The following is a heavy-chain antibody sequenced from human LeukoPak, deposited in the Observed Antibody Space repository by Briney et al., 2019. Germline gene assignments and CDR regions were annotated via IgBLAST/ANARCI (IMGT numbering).Heavy chain of an antibody. CDR1: GFTFSSYW. D-gene: IGHD2-21*01. CDR3: ARDLGHSPDQ. V-gene: IGHV3-74*01. J-gene: IGHJ4*02. Sequence: PGGSLRLSCAASGFTFSSYWVHWVRQAPGKGLVWVSHINTDGSSTTYADSVKGRFTISRDNAKNTLYLQMNSLRAEDTAVYYCARDLGHSPDQWGQGTLVTVSS. CDR2: INTDGSST.